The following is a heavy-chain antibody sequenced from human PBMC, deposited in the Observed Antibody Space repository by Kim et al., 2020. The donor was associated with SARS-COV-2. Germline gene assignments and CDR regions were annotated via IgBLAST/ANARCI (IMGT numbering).Heavy chain of an antibody. CDR2: MNPNSGNT. D-gene: IGHD3-10*01. CDR3: ARGLKDWGVRARFDP. CDR1: GYTFTDYD. J-gene: IGHJ5*02. V-gene: IGHV1-8*01. Sequence: ASVKVSCKASGYTFTDYDINWVRQATGQGLEWMGWMNPNSGNTGYIQKFQGRVTMTRNTSISTAYMELTSLTSDDTAVYYCARGLKDWGVRARFDPWGQGTLVTVSS.